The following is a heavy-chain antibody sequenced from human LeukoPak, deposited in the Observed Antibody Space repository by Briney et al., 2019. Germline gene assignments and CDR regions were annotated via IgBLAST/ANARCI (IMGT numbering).Heavy chain of an antibody. Sequence: KPSETLSLTCTVSGGSTSSSSSYWGWIRQSPGKGLEWIGTMYYNGNTYYNPSLKSRVTISVDTSKNQFSLKLSSVTAADTAVYYCARHLTWGAASGDYYRPFDYWGQGTLVTVSS. CDR3: ARHLTWGAASGDYYRPFDY. V-gene: IGHV4-39*01. CDR2: MYYNGNT. CDR1: GGSTSSSSSY. J-gene: IGHJ4*02. D-gene: IGHD7-27*01.